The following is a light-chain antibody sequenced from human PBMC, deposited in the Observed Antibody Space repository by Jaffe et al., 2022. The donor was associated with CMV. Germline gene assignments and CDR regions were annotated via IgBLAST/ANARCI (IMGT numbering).Light chain of an antibody. CDR1: QSVSSN. Sequence: EIVMTQSPATLSVSPGERATLSCWASQSVSSNLAWYQQKPGQAPRLLIYGASTRATGIPARLSGSGSGTEFTLTISSLKSEDFAVYYCQQYNKWPPAFGHGTKVEIK. CDR3: QQYNKWPPA. CDR2: GAS. V-gene: IGKV3D-15*01. J-gene: IGKJ1*01.